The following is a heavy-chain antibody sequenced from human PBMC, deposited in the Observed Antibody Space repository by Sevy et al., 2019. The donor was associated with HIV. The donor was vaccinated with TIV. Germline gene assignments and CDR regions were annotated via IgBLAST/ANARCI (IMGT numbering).Heavy chain of an antibody. D-gene: IGHD3-22*01. J-gene: IGHJ3*02. V-gene: IGHV3-20*01. CDR3: ARNTYYLDSTGFGAFDI. Sequence: GGSLRLSCAASGFTFDDYAMSWVRQAPGKGLEWVSAINWKTDNVGYADSVKGRCTISRDNAKRSLFLQMNSLRPEDTGLYHCARNTYYLDSTGFGAFDIWGQGIMVTVSS. CDR1: GFTFDDYA. CDR2: INWKTDNV.